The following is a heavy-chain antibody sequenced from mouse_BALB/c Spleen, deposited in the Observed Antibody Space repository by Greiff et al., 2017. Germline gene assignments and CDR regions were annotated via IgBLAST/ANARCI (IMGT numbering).Heavy chain of an antibody. CDR1: GFNIKDTY. Sequence: VQLQQSGAELVKPGASVKLSCTASGFNIKDTYMHWVKQRPEQGLEWIGRIDPANGNTKYDPKFQGKATITADTSSNTAYLQLSSLTSEDTAVYYCARDGYDWAWFAYWGQGTLVTVSA. J-gene: IGHJ3*01. D-gene: IGHD2-2*01. CDR2: IDPANGNT. V-gene: IGHV14-3*02. CDR3: ARDGYDWAWFAY.